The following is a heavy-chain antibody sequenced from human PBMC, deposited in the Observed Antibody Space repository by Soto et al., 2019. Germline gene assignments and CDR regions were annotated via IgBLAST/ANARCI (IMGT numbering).Heavy chain of an antibody. CDR3: ARGTEERRAVVAAWLHP. D-gene: IGHD2-15*01. Sequence: SETLSLTCTVSGGSISSYYWSWIRQPPGKGLEWIGYIYYSGSTNYNPSLKSRVTISVDTSKNKFYLKLSSVTAADKAVYYCARGTEERRAVVAAWLHPWGQGTLVTVYS. V-gene: IGHV4-59*01. CDR1: GGSISSYY. J-gene: IGHJ5*02. CDR2: IYYSGST.